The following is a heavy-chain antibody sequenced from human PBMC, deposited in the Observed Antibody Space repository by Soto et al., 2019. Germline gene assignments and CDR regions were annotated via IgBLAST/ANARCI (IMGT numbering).Heavy chain of an antibody. J-gene: IGHJ4*02. Sequence: PGGSRRLSCAASGFTFSDYYMSWIRQAPGKGLEWVSYISSSGSTIYYADSVKGRFTISRDNAKNSLYLQMNSLRAEDTAVYYCAREIYDYIWGSYRYYYFYYWGQGTLVTVSS. V-gene: IGHV3-11*01. D-gene: IGHD3-16*02. CDR3: AREIYDYIWGSYRYYYFYY. CDR2: ISSSGSTI. CDR1: GFTFSDYY.